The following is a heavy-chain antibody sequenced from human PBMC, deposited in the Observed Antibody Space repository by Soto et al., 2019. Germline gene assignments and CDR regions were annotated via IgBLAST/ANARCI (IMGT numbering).Heavy chain of an antibody. Sequence: ASVKVSCKVSGYTLTELSMHWVRQAPGKGLEWMGGFDPEDGETIYAQKFQGRVTMTEDTSTDTAYMELSSLRSEDTAVYYCATINYGSGRYPPTNYLFDYWGQGTLVTVSS. D-gene: IGHD3-10*01. CDR1: GYTLTELS. CDR3: ATINYGSGRYPPTNYLFDY. J-gene: IGHJ4*02. CDR2: FDPEDGET. V-gene: IGHV1-24*01.